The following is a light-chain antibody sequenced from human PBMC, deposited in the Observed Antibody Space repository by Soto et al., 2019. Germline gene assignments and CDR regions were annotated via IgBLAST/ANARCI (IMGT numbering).Light chain of an antibody. CDR3: QQYNNWPFT. J-gene: IGKJ3*01. V-gene: IGKV3-15*01. Sequence: EIVMTHSPATLPVSPGERATLSCRASQSVSSNLAWYQQKPGQAPRFLIYGASTRATGIPARFSGSGSGTEFTLTISSLQSEDFAVYYCQQYNNWPFTFGPGTKVDV. CDR1: QSVSSN. CDR2: GAS.